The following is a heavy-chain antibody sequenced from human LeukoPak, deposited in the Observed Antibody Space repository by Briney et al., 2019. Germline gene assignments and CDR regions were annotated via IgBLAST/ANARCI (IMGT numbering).Heavy chain of an antibody. D-gene: IGHD3-9*01. CDR3: AHTYYDILTGECFFDY. CDR1: GGSFSGYY. Sequence: TSETLSLTCAVYGGSFSGYYWSWIRQPPGKGLEWIGEINHSGSTNHNPSLKSRVTVSVDTSKNQFSLKLSSVTAADTAVYYCAHTYYDILTGECFFDYWGQGTLVTVSS. J-gene: IGHJ4*02. CDR2: INHSGST. V-gene: IGHV4-34*01.